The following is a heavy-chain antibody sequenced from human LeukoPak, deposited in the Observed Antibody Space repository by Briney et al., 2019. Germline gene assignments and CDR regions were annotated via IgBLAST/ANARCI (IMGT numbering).Heavy chain of an antibody. CDR1: GFTLSTYT. CDR3: ASWAGAAAGFSGPLDY. CDR2: IDSSSGAI. Sequence: GGSLRLSCAVSGFTLSTYTMNWVRQAPGKGLEWVSYIDSSSGAIYSADSVKGRFTISRDIAKNSLYLQMNSLRAEDTAVYYCASWAGAAAGFSGPLDYWGQGTLVTVSS. J-gene: IGHJ4*02. D-gene: IGHD6-13*01. V-gene: IGHV3-48*01.